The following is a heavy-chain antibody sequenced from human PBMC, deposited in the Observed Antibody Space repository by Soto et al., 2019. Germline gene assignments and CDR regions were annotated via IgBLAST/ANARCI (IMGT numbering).Heavy chain of an antibody. V-gene: IGHV4-30-4*01. Sequence: LSLTCTVSGGSISSGDYYWSWIRQPPGKGLEWIGYIYYSGSTYYNPSLKSRVTISVDTSKNQFSLKLSSVTAADTAVYYCARVFTYCGGDCFGLDPWGQGTLVTVSS. CDR1: GGSISSGDYY. CDR3: ARVFTYCGGDCFGLDP. J-gene: IGHJ5*02. CDR2: IYYSGST. D-gene: IGHD2-21*02.